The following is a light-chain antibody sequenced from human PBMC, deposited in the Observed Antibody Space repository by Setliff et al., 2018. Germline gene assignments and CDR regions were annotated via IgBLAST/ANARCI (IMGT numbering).Light chain of an antibody. Sequence: SYELTQPPSVSVSPGQTVSITCSGDKLGDKYACWYQQKPGRSPVLVIYQDSKRPSGIPERFSGSNSGNTATLTISGTQAMDEADYYCQAWDSSTYVFGTGTKVTVL. CDR3: QAWDSSTYV. CDR1: KLGDKY. CDR2: QDS. J-gene: IGLJ1*01. V-gene: IGLV3-1*01.